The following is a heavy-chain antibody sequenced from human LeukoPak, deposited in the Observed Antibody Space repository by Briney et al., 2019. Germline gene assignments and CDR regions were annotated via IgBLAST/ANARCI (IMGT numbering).Heavy chain of an antibody. CDR3: ARGLVGATSPAYFDY. CDR2: ISSSSSYI. Sequence: RRSLRLSCAASGFTFSSYSMNWVRQAPGEGLEWVSSISSSSSYIYYADSVKGRFTISRDNAKNSLYLQMNSLRAEDTAVYYCARGLVGATSPAYFDYWGQGTLVTVSS. J-gene: IGHJ4*02. D-gene: IGHD1-26*01. V-gene: IGHV3-21*01. CDR1: GFTFSSYS.